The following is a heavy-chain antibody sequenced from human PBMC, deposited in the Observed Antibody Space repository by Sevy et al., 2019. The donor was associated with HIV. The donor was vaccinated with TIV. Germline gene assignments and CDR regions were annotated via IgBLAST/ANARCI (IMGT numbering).Heavy chain of an antibody. V-gene: IGHV3-30*02. D-gene: IGHD3-16*01. CDR2: IRYDGSNK. Sequence: GGSLRLSCAASGFTFSSYGMHWVRQAPGKGLEWVAFIRYDGSNKYYADSVKGRFTISRDNSKNTLYLKMNSLRAEDTAVYYCAKGPSPMITFGGVADYWAREPWSPSPQ. CDR1: GFTFSSYG. CDR3: AKGPSPMITFGGVADY. J-gene: IGHJ4*02.